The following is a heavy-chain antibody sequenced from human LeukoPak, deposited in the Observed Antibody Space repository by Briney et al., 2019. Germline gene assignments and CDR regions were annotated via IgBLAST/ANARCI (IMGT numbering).Heavy chain of an antibody. CDR2: TYYRSTWYF. J-gene: IGHJ6*02. V-gene: IGHV6-1*01. CDR1: GDSVSNSGAA. CDR3: ARNPHLGDTAMPLEVPHDYYYYGMDV. D-gene: IGHD5-18*01. Sequence: SQTLSLTCAISGDSVSNSGAAWNWIRQSPSRGLEWLGRTYYRSTWYFDYAVFVESRLTVNPDTSKNQFSLQLSSVTPDDTAVYYCARNPHLGDTAMPLEVPHDYYYYGMDVWGQGTTVTVSS.